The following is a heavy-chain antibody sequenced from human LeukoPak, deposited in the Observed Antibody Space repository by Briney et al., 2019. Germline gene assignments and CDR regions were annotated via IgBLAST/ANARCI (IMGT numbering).Heavy chain of an antibody. CDR3: ARSRRLDAFDY. D-gene: IGHD6-19*01. J-gene: IGHJ4*02. CDR2: ISGSGGST. V-gene: IGHV3-23*01. CDR1: GFTFSSYG. Sequence: GGSLRLSCAASGFTFSSYGMSWVRQAPGKGLEWVSAISGSGGSTYYADSVKGRFTISRDNAKNTLYLQMNSLRADDTAVYYCARSRRLDAFDYWGQGTLVTVSS.